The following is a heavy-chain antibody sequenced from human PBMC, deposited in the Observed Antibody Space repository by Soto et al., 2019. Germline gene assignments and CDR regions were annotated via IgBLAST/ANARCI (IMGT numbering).Heavy chain of an antibody. CDR2: IIPIFGRP. CDR3: ARAPYEDYAVPEPNYFDS. V-gene: IGHV1-69*01. Sequence: QVQLVQSGTEVKKPGSSVKVSCKASGGTFSTLAVSWVRQDPGQGLEWMGGIIPIFGRPVYAQKLQGRVTITADESTSIVYMELSSLSSEDTAVYYCARAPYEDYAVPEPNYFDSWGQGTLVTVSS. D-gene: IGHD4-17*01. J-gene: IGHJ4*02. CDR1: GGTFSTLA.